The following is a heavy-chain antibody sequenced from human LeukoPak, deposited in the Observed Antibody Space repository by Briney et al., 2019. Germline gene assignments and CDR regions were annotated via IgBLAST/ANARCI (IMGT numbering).Heavy chain of an antibody. D-gene: IGHD5-24*01. CDR2: IYYSGST. CDR1: GYSISSGYY. V-gene: IGHV4-61*01. Sequence: SETLSLTCTVSGYSISSGYYWGWIRPPPGKGLEWIGYIYYSGSTNYNPSLKSRVTISVDTSKNQFSLKLSSVTAADTAVYYCARGPPDGRWLQSYYYYYMDVWGKGTTVTVSS. J-gene: IGHJ6*03. CDR3: ARGPPDGRWLQSYYYYYMDV.